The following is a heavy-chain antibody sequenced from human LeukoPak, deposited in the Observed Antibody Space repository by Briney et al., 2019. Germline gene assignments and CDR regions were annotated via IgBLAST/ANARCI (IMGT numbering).Heavy chain of an antibody. CDR3: ARDRGTWNDDGFDY. CDR1: GGSISSYY. Sequence: SETLSLTCTVSGGSISSYYWSWIRQPAGKGLEWIGRIYISGSTNYNPSLKSRVTMSVDTSKNQFSLKLSSVTAADTAVYYCARDRGTWNDDGFDYWGQGTLATVSS. V-gene: IGHV4-4*07. D-gene: IGHD1-1*01. CDR2: IYISGST. J-gene: IGHJ4*02.